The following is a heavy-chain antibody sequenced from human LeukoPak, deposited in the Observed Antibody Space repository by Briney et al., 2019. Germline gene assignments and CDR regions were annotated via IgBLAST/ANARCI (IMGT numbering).Heavy chain of an antibody. CDR2: ISSSGSTI. J-gene: IGHJ6*04. CDR3: AELGITMIGRV. Sequence: PGGSLRLSCAASGFTFSSYEMNCVRQAPGKGLKWVSYISSSGSTINYADSVKGRFTISRDNAKNSLYLQMNSLRAEDTAVYYCAELGITMIGRVWGKGTTVTISS. V-gene: IGHV3-48*03. CDR1: GFTFSSYE. D-gene: IGHD3-10*02.